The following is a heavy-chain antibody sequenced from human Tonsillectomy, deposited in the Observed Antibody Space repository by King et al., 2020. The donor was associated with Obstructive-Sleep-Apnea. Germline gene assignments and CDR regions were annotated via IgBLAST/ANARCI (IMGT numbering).Heavy chain of an antibody. J-gene: IGHJ3*02. CDR1: GFTFGDFS. CDR2: VRSKAYGETT. Sequence: VQLVESGGGLVQPGRSLRLSCLGSGFTFGDFSMTWVRQAPGKGLEWVGFVRSKAYGETTEYAASVKGRFIISRDDSKSIAYLQMNSLKTEDTAVYYCARAWVRGVMKDAFYIWGQGTMVSVSS. D-gene: IGHD3-10*01. V-gene: IGHV3-49*04. CDR3: ARAWVRGVMKDAFYI.